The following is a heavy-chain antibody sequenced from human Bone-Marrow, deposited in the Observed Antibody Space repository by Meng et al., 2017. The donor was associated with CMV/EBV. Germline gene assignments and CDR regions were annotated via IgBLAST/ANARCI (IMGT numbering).Heavy chain of an antibody. V-gene: IGHV1-18*01. CDR2: ISAYNGNT. D-gene: IGHD3-16*01. J-gene: IGHJ4*02. Sequence: GESLKISCKASNYTFTSYGITWVRQAPGQGLEWMGWISAYNGNTNYAQKLQGRVTMTTDTSTSTAYMELRSLRSDDTAVYYCARDGFMITVGGASAYWGQGTLVTVSS. CDR3: ARDGFMITVGGASAY. CDR1: NYTFTSYG.